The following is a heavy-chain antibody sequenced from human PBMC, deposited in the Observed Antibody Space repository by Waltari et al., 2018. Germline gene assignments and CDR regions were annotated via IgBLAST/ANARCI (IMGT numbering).Heavy chain of an antibody. V-gene: IGHV4-38-2*01. Sequence: QVQLQESGPGLVTPSETLSLPCAVSVSSISSGYSWGWIRPPPGKGLEWIGSIYHSGSTYYNPSLKSRVTISVDTSKNQFSLKLSSVTAADTAVYYCARASGDLEGYYFDYWGQGTLVTVSS. CDR1: VSSISSGYS. CDR3: ARASGDLEGYYFDY. J-gene: IGHJ4*02. CDR2: IYHSGST. D-gene: IGHD3-10*01.